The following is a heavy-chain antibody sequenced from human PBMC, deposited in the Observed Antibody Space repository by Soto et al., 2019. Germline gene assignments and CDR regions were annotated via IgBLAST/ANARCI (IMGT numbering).Heavy chain of an antibody. V-gene: IGHV4-59*01. CDR1: GGSISPYY. J-gene: IGHJ4*02. Sequence: QVQLQESGPGLVRPSETLSLTCTVSGGSISPYYWSWIRQPPGQGLEWIGYVYYTGSANSSPSLKSRVTISLDTSKYQFSLNLNSVTAADTAIYFCARGSPLSSSLPLDYWGQGTLVAVSS. CDR3: ARGSPLSSSLPLDY. CDR2: VYYTGSA. D-gene: IGHD2-15*01.